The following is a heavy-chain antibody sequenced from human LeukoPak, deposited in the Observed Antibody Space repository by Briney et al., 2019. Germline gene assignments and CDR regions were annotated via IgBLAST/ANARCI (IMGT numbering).Heavy chain of an antibody. Sequence: SETLSLTCTVSGDSISSGLYAWGWIRQPPGEGLEWIGNIYHNGDTYYNPSLRSRVTISVDTSENQYSLNLRSVTAADTAVYYCARLWSHSKTEDYWGQGTVVTVSS. D-gene: IGHD3-16*01. V-gene: IGHV4-39*01. CDR3: ARLWSHSKTEDY. J-gene: IGHJ4*02. CDR2: IYHNGDT. CDR1: GDSISSGLYA.